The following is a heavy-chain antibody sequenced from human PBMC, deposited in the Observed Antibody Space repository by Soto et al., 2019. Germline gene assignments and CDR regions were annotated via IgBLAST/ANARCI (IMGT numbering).Heavy chain of an antibody. CDR3: AFTYYGSGSYYNVGWFDP. CDR1: GFSLSTSGVG. D-gene: IGHD3-10*01. CDR2: IYWDDDK. J-gene: IGHJ5*02. Sequence: QITLKESGPTLVKPTQTLTLTCTFSGFSLSTSGVGVGWIRQPPGKALEWLALIYWDDDKRYSPSLKSRLTSTKDTSKNQVVLTMTNMDPVDTATYYCAFTYYGSGSYYNVGWFDPWGQGTLVTVSS. V-gene: IGHV2-5*02.